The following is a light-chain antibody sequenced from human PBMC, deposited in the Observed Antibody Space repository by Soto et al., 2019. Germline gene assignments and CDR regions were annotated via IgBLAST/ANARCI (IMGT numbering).Light chain of an antibody. CDR1: SSDIGGYNF. Sequence: QSALTQPASVSGSPGQSITISCTGTSSDIGGYNFVSWYQQHPDEAPKLIIYDVSNRPTGVSYRFSGSQSGNTACLTISGLQAEDEAVYYCFSYPNCDTWVFGGATKMTVL. CDR3: FSYPNCDTWV. CDR2: DVS. J-gene: IGLJ3*02. V-gene: IGLV2-14*03.